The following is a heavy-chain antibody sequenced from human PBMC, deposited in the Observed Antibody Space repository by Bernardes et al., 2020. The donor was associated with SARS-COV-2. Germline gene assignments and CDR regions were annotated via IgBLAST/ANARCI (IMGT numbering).Heavy chain of an antibody. CDR2: ISGNTATI. J-gene: IGHJ4*02. V-gene: IGHV3-23*01. D-gene: IGHD2-2*01. CDR3: AKDSSRATYATDFAY. Sequence: GGSLRLSCAASGFTFSNCAMSWVRQAPGKGPEWVSSISGNTATIYYADSVKGRFTISRDNSKNTLFLQMNSLRAEDTAVYYCAKDSSRATYATDFAYWGQGTLVTVSS. CDR1: GFTFSNCA.